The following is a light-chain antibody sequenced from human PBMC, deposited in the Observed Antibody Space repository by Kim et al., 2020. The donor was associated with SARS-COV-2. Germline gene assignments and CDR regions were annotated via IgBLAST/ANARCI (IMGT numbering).Light chain of an antibody. CDR3: QQRINWPTIT. CDR1: QSVGSF. CDR2: DAS. J-gene: IGKJ5*01. Sequence: APGERATLSCRASQSVGSFLAWFQQKPGQAPRLLIYDASIRASGIPARFRGSGSETDLTLTISSLEPEDFAVYYCQQRINWPTITFGQGTRLEIK. V-gene: IGKV3-11*01.